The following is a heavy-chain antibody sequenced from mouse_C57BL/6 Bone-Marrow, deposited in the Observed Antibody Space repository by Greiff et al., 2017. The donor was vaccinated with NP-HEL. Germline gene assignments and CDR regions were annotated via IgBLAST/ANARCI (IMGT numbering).Heavy chain of an antibody. V-gene: IGHV1-18*01. D-gene: IGHD2-2*01. CDR1: GYTFTDYN. CDR3: ARPGFYWYFDV. Sequence: EVQLQQSGPELVKPGASVKIPCKASGYTFTDYNMDWVKQSHGKSLEWIGDINPNNGGTIYNQKFKGKATLTGDKSSSTAYMELRSLTSEDTAVYYCARPGFYWYFDVWGTGTTVTVSS. J-gene: IGHJ1*03. CDR2: INPNNGGT.